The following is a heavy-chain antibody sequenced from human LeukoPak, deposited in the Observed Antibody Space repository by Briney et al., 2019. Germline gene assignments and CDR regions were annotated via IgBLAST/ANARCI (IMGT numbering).Heavy chain of an antibody. CDR3: AKDPQQGYYGSGSYYQDS. V-gene: IGHV3-30-3*01. CDR2: ISFDGSNK. D-gene: IGHD3-10*01. Sequence: GGSLRLSCAASGFTFSSYAMHWVRQAPGKGLEWVALISFDGSNKYYADSVKGRFTISRDNSKNTLYLQMNSLRAEDSAVYYCAKDPQQGYYGSGSYYQDSWGQGTLVTVSS. CDR1: GFTFSSYA. J-gene: IGHJ4*02.